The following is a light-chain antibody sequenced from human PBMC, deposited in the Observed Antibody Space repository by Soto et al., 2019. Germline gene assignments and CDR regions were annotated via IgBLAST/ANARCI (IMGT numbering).Light chain of an antibody. V-gene: IGKV1-5*03. CDR2: EGS. CDR3: QQYKTYSRT. J-gene: IGKJ1*01. CDR1: QSISTW. Sequence: DIQMTQSPSTLSASVGDRVTITCRASQSISTWLAWYQQKPGEAPKLLIYEGSILERGVPSRFSGSGSGTEFTLTISRLQPDDFATFYCQQYKTYSRTFGQGTKVEVK.